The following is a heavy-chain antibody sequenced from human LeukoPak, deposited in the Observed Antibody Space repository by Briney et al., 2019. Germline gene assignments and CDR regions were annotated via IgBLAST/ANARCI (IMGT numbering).Heavy chain of an antibody. D-gene: IGHD2-2*01. CDR2: IYYSGST. V-gene: IGHV4-59*01. CDR3: AISHGYQLLSWWFDP. Sequence: SETLSLTCTVSGGSISSYYWSWIRQPPGKGLEWIGYIYYSGSTNYNPSLKSRVTISVDTSKNQFSLKLSSVTAADTAVYYCAISHGYQLLSWWFDPWGQGTLVTVSS. J-gene: IGHJ5*02. CDR1: GGSISSYY.